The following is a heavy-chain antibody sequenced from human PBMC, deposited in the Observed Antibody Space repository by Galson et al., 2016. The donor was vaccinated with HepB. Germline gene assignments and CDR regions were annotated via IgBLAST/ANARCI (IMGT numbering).Heavy chain of an antibody. J-gene: IGHJ4*02. CDR3: ARDRASWDGQNTGSFDS. CDR1: GDSVSSNIDA. D-gene: IGHD2/OR15-2a*01. Sequence: CAISGDSVSSNIDAWNWIRQSPSRGLEWLGRTYYRSQWYVDYAVSVKSRMTINPDTSKNQLSLYSNSVTPEDTAVYYCARDRASWDGQNTGSFDSWGQGTLVTVSS. V-gene: IGHV6-1*01. CDR2: TYYRSQWYV.